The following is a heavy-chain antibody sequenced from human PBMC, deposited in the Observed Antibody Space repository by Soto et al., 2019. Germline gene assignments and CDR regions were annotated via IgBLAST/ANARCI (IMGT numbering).Heavy chain of an antibody. D-gene: IGHD3-9*01. CDR2: IWSDGSQE. Sequence: QMQLVESGGGVVQPGGSLRLSCAASGFSFSIYGMHWVRQAPDKGLEWVAVIWSDGSQEYYAESVRGRFTISRDNSINTLYLPMNSLRAEDTAVYYCARGPYFSWNLDVWGRGTLVTVSS. J-gene: IGHJ2*01. CDR3: ARGPYFSWNLDV. CDR1: GFSFSIYG. V-gene: IGHV3-33*01.